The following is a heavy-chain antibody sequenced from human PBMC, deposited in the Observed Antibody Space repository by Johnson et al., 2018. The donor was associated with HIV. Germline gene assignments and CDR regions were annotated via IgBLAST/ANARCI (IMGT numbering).Heavy chain of an antibody. CDR2: ISSTGNTL. V-gene: IGHV3-11*04. CDR1: GFTFSDYY. D-gene: IGHD3-22*01. CDR3: ARESGWGHDAFDI. J-gene: IGHJ3*02. Sequence: QVQLVESGGGLVKPGGSLTLSCAASGFTFSDYYVSWVRQAPGKGLEWVSYISSTGNTLYYADFVKGRFTISRDDSNNTLYLQMNSLRAEDTAVYSCARESGWGHDAFDIWGQGTMVIVSS.